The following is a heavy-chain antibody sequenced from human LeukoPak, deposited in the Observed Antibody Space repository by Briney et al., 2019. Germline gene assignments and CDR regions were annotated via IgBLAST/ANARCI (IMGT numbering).Heavy chain of an antibody. CDR2: IGTSSTTI. D-gene: IGHD6-25*01. CDR3: ARLAAGGSYYYYMDV. V-gene: IGHV3-48*01. CDR1: GFTFSSYT. Sequence: GGSLRLSCAASGFTFSSYTMNWVRQPPGKGLEWVSNIGTSSTTIYYADSVKGRFTISRDNAKNSLYLQMNSLRADDTAVYYCARLAAGGSYYYYMDVWGKGTTVTVSS. J-gene: IGHJ6*03.